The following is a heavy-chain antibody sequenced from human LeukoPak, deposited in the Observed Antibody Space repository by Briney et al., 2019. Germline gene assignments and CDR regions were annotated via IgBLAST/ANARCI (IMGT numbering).Heavy chain of an antibody. V-gene: IGHV1-2*02. CDR1: GYIFTNFY. D-gene: IGHD3-16*01. J-gene: IGHJ4*02. Sequence: ASVKVSCKASGYIFTNFYIHWVRQAHGQGLEWMGWINPDSGVSTCSQKFQGRVTTTRDTPISTVYLELRSLRSDDTAVYYCARAGPTSTRLSPGGSFDYWGQGALVTVSS. CDR2: INPDSGVS. CDR3: ARAGPTSTRLSPGGSFDY.